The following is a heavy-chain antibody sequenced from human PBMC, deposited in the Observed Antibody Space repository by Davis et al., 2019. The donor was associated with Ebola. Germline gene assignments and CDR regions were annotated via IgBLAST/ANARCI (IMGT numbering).Heavy chain of an antibody. Sequence: GESLKISCAASGFVFSNYVMSWVRQAPGKGLEWVSTPGTSADTYYADSVKGRFTISRDNSKNTLYLQMNGLRVEDTAIYYCAKDTSNIWFDIWGQGTMVTVSS. CDR2: PGTSADT. J-gene: IGHJ3*02. CDR3: AKDTSNIWFDI. D-gene: IGHD1-26*01. CDR1: GFVFSNYV. V-gene: IGHV3-23*01.